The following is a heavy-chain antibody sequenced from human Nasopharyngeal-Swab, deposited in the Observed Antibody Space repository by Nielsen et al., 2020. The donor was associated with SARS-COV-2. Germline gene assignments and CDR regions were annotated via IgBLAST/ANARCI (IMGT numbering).Heavy chain of an antibody. D-gene: IGHD6-19*01. V-gene: IGHV3-30-3*01. Sequence: GESLKISCAASGFTFSSYAMHWVRQAPGKGLEWVAVISYDGSNKYYADSVKGRFTISRDNSKNTLYLQMNSLRAEDTAVYYCARDEEAGCWVYWGQGTLVTVSS. CDR2: ISYDGSNK. J-gene: IGHJ4*02. CDR3: ARDEEAGCWVY. CDR1: GFTFSSYA.